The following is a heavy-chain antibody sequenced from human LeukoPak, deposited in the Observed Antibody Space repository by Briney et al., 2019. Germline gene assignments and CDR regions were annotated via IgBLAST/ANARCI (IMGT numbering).Heavy chain of an antibody. CDR3: ARVGTITIFGGDY. J-gene: IGHJ4*02. V-gene: IGHV1-18*01. Sequence: GASVKVSCKASGYTFNSYGISWVRQAPGQGLEWMGYINPYDGNTNYAQNFQGRVTMTTDTSTTTGYMQLRSLRSYDTAVYYCARVGTITIFGGDYWGQGTLVTVSS. CDR2: INPYDGNT. CDR1: GYTFNSYG. D-gene: IGHD3-3*01.